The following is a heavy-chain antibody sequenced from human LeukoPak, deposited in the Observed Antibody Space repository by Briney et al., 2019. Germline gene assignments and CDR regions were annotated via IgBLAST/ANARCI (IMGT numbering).Heavy chain of an antibody. CDR3: ARASRFNDGSGADAFDI. CDR1: GGTFSSYA. J-gene: IGHJ3*02. CDR2: IIPIFGIA. D-gene: IGHD3-10*01. Sequence: ASVKVSCKASGGTFSSYAISWVRQAPGQGLEWMGRIIPIFGIANYAQKFQGRVTITADKSTSTAYMELSSLRSEDTAVYYCARASRFNDGSGADAFDIWGQGTMVTVSS. V-gene: IGHV1-69*04.